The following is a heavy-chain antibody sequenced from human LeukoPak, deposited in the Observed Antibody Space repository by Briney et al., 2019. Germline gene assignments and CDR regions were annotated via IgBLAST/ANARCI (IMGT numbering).Heavy chain of an antibody. J-gene: IGHJ4*02. V-gene: IGHV4-39*01. Sequence: PSETLSLTCTVSGGSISSSSYYWGWIRQPPGKGLEWLGSIYYSGSTYYNPSLKSRVTISVDTSKNQFSLKLSSVTAADTAVYYCARQHRGYSYPGYFDYWGQGTLVTVSP. CDR1: GGSISSSSYY. CDR3: ARQHRGYSYPGYFDY. CDR2: IYYSGST. D-gene: IGHD5-18*01.